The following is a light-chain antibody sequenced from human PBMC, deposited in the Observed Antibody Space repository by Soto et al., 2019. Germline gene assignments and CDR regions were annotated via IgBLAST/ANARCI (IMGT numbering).Light chain of an antibody. CDR1: SSNIGGGYD. V-gene: IGLV1-40*01. CDR3: QSYDSSYV. J-gene: IGLJ1*01. CDR2: ANS. Sequence: QSVLTQPPSVSGAPGQRVTISCTGSSSNIGGGYDVHWYQQLPGTAPKLLIYANSNRPSGVPDRFSGSKSGTSASLAITGLQAEDEADYYCQSYDSSYVFGTGTKLTV.